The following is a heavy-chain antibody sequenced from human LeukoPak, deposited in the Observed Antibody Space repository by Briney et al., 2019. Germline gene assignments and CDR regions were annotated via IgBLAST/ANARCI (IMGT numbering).Heavy chain of an antibody. Sequence: ASVKVSCRASGYTFTGYYMHWVRQAPGQGLEWMGWINPNSGGTNYAQKFQGRVTMTRDTSISTAYMELSRLRSDDTAVYYCARVRSANYGDYAPCGYWGQGTLVTVSS. J-gene: IGHJ4*02. V-gene: IGHV1-2*02. CDR1: GYTFTGYY. CDR2: INPNSGGT. D-gene: IGHD4-17*01. CDR3: ARVRSANYGDYAPCGY.